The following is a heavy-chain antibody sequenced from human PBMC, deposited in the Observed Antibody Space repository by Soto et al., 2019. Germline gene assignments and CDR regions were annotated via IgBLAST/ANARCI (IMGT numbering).Heavy chain of an antibody. Sequence: EVQLLESGGGLVQPGGSLRLSCAASGFTFSNYAMNWVRQAPGKGLEWVSVISGSGGSTYHADSVKGRFTISRDNSKNTLYLQMNSLRAEDTAVYYCARRSSGWYFDYWGQGTLVTVSS. CDR2: ISGSGGST. D-gene: IGHD6-19*01. J-gene: IGHJ4*02. CDR1: GFTFSNYA. V-gene: IGHV3-23*01. CDR3: ARRSSGWYFDY.